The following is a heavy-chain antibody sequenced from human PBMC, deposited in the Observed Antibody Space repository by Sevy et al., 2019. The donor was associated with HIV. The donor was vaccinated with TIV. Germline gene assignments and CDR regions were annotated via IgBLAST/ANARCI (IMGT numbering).Heavy chain of an antibody. CDR2: ISYSGSST. Sequence: GGSLRLSCAASGFTFNNYAMSWVRQAPGKGLEWVSVISYSGSSTYYADSVKGQFTISRDNSKNTLYLQMNSLRAEDTAVYYCAKDRVSGSYYAGEFDYWGQGTLVTVSS. V-gene: IGHV3-23*01. J-gene: IGHJ4*02. CDR1: GFTFNNYA. D-gene: IGHD1-26*01. CDR3: AKDRVSGSYYAGEFDY.